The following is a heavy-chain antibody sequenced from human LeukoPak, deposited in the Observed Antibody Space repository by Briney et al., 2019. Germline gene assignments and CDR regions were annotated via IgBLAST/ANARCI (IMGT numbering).Heavy chain of an antibody. D-gene: IGHD3-22*01. V-gene: IGHV4-34*01. CDR1: GGSFSGYH. CDR3: ARATRYDSAYDY. Sequence: SETLSLTCAVYGGSFSGYHWSWIRQPPGKGLEWIGEINHSGSTNYNPSLKSRVTISVDTSKNQFSLKLSSVTAADTAVYYCARATRYDSAYDYWGQGTLVTVSS. CDR2: INHSGST. J-gene: IGHJ4*02.